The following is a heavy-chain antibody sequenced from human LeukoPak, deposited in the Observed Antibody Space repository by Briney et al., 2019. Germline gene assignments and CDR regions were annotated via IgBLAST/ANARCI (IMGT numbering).Heavy chain of an antibody. D-gene: IGHD4-23*01. J-gene: IGHJ4*02. CDR3: ARDGATVVTH. CDR2: IYHSGST. V-gene: IGHV4-30-2*01. Sequence: SETLSLTCTVSGGSISSGGYYWSWIRQPPGKGLEWIGYIYHSGSTYYNPSLKSRVTISVDRSKNQFSLKLSSVTAADTAVYYCARDGATVVTHWGQGTLVTVSS. CDR1: GGSISSGGYY.